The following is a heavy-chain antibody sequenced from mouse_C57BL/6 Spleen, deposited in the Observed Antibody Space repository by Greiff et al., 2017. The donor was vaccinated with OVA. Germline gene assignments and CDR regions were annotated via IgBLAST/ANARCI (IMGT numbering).Heavy chain of an antibody. CDR2: ISYDGSN. V-gene: IGHV3-6*01. CDR3: ARGDDGYYWYFDV. CDR1: GYSITSGYY. J-gene: IGHJ1*03. D-gene: IGHD2-3*01. Sequence: ESGPGLVKPSQSLSLTCSVTGYSITSGYYWNWIRQFPGNKLEWMGYISYDGSNNYNPSLKNRISITRDTSKNQFFLTLNSVTTEDTATYYCARGDDGYYWYFDVWGTGTTVTVSS.